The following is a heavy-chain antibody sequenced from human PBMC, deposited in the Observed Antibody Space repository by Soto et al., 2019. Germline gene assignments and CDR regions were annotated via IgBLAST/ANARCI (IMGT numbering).Heavy chain of an antibody. D-gene: IGHD3-10*01. Sequence: QVQLQQWGAGLLKPSETLSLTCAVYGGSFSGYYWSWIRQPPGKGLEWIGEINHSGSTNYNPSLQSRVTISVDTSKNQFSLKLSAVTAADTAVYYCARAWVGRGPMDVWGQGTTVTVSS. CDR2: INHSGST. J-gene: IGHJ6*02. CDR1: GGSFSGYY. CDR3: ARAWVGRGPMDV. V-gene: IGHV4-34*01.